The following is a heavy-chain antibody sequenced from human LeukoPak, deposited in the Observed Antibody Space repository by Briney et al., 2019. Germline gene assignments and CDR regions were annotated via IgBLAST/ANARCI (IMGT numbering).Heavy chain of an antibody. CDR1: GYTFTSYG. CDR2: IYPGDSDT. J-gene: IGHJ3*02. Sequence: KVSCKASGYTFTSYGISWVRQMPGKGLEWMGIIYPGDSDTRYSPSFQGQVTISADKSISTAYLQWSSLKAPDTAMYYCARHRGYSYGVLLDAFDIWGQGTMVTVSS. V-gene: IGHV5-51*01. CDR3: ARHRGYSYGVLLDAFDI. D-gene: IGHD5-18*01.